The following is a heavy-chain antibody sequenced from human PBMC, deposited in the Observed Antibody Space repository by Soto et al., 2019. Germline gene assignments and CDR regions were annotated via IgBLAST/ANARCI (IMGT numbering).Heavy chain of an antibody. Sequence: QVQLVQSGAEVKKPGASVKVSCKASGYTFTSYGISWVRQAPGQGLEWMGWISAYNGNTNYAQKLQGRVTMTTDTSTSPAYMELRSLRSDDTAVYYCARDLERSIIVLVPAAMYYWSKGTLVTVSS. J-gene: IGHJ4*02. V-gene: IGHV1-18*01. CDR3: ARDLERSIIVLVPAAMYY. CDR1: GYTFTSYG. CDR2: ISAYNGNT. D-gene: IGHD2-2*01.